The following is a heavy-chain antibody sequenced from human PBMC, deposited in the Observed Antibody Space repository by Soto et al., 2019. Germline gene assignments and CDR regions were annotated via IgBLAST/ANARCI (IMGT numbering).Heavy chain of an antibody. V-gene: IGHV1-46*01. D-gene: IGHD2-8*01. CDR3: ARDWEYCTNGVCGPYGMDV. Sequence: GASVKVSCKASGYTFTSYYMHWVRQAPGQGLEWMGIINPSGGSTSYAQKFQGRVTMTRDTSTSTVYMELSSLRSEDTAVYYCARDWEYCTNGVCGPYGMDVWGQGTTVTVSS. CDR1: GYTFTSYY. J-gene: IGHJ6*02. CDR2: INPSGGST.